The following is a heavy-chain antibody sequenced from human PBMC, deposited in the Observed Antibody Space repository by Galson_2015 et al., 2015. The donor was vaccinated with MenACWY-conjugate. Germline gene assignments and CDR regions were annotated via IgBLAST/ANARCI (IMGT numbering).Heavy chain of an antibody. CDR3: AREEGDYGGKASYYYYYGMDV. CDR2: INPNSGGT. Sequence: SVKVSCKASGYTFTGYYMHWVRQAPGQGLEWMGWINPNSGGTNYAQKFQGWVTMTRDTSISTAYMELSRLRSDDTAVYYCAREEGDYGGKASYYYYYGMDVWGQGTTVTVSS. J-gene: IGHJ6*02. V-gene: IGHV1-2*04. D-gene: IGHD4-23*01. CDR1: GYTFTGYY.